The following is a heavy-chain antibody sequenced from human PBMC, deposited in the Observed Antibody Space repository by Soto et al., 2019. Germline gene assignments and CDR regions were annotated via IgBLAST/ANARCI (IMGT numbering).Heavy chain of an antibody. V-gene: IGHV5-10-1*01. CDR1: GYSFTNYW. D-gene: IGHD6-13*01. Sequence: GESLKICCNGAGYSFTNYWISGGRGMPGKGLEWMGNIDPVDSYTNYSPSFQGHVTFSVDTSISTAYLQWSSLKASDTAMYYCARIESIARNWFDPWGQGTLVTVSS. CDR2: IDPVDSYT. J-gene: IGHJ5*02. CDR3: ARIESIARNWFDP.